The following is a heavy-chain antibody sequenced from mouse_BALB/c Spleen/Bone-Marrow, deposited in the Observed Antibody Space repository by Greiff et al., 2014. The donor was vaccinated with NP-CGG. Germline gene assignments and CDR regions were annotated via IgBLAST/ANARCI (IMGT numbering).Heavy chain of an antibody. Sequence: QVQLQQSGPELVRPGASVKMSCKASGYTFTSYAMHWVKQRPGQGLEWIGYINPSSGYTNYNQKFKDKATLTVDKSSSTAYMQLTCLKSEDSAADYCAGYRYDWYFDDWGEGTTVTVSS. CDR3: AGYRYDWYFDD. J-gene: IGHJ1*01. CDR1: GYTFTSYA. D-gene: IGHD2-14*01. V-gene: IGHV1-4*01. CDR2: INPSSGYT.